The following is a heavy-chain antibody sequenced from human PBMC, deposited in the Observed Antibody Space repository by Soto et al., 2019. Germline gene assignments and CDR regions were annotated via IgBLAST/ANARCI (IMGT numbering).Heavy chain of an antibody. D-gene: IGHD3-3*01. CDR3: ARDLNDFWSGYYVRGYYYYGMDV. V-gene: IGHV3-33*01. CDR2: IWYDGSNK. CDR1: GFTFSSYG. Sequence: GGSLRLSCAASGFTFSSYGMHWVRQAPGKGLEWVAVIWYDGSNKYYADSVKGRFTISRDNSKNALYLQMNSLRAEDTAVYYCARDLNDFWSGYYVRGYYYYGMDVWGQGTTVTVSS. J-gene: IGHJ6*02.